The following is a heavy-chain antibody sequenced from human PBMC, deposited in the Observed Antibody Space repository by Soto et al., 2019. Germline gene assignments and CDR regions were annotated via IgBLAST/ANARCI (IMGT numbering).Heavy chain of an antibody. CDR2: IIPIFGTA. J-gene: IGHJ5*02. V-gene: IGHV1-69*06. D-gene: IGHD3-3*01. CDR1: GGTFSSYA. CDR3: ARASYYDFWSGLNWFDP. Sequence: GASVKVSCKASGGTFSSYATSWVRQAPGQGLEWMGGIIPIFGTANYAQKFQGRATITADKSTSTAYMELSSLRSEDTAVYYCARASYYDFWSGLNWFDPWGQGTLVTVSS.